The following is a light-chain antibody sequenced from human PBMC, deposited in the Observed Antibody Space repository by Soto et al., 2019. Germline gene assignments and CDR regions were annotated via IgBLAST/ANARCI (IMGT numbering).Light chain of an antibody. V-gene: IGLV2-11*01. CDR3: CSYGGYFWV. CDR2: DVT. CDR1: SSDVGGYDY. Sequence: QSALTQPRSVSGSPGQSVTISCTGTSSDVGGYDYVSLFQHHPGKVPKLMIYDVTKRPSGVPDRFSASKSGNTASLTISGLQAEDEADYYCCSYGGYFWVFGGGTNDTVL. J-gene: IGLJ3*02.